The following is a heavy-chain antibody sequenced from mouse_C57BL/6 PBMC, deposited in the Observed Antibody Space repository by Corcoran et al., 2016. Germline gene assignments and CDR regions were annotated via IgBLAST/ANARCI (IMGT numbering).Heavy chain of an antibody. Sequence: QVQLQQSGAELVKPGSSVKISCKASGYAFSSYWMNWVKQRPGKGLEWIGQIYPGDGDTNYNGKFKGKATLTADKSSSTAYMQLSSRTSEDSAVYFCARRGYGSSYVGYFDYWGQGTTLTVSS. V-gene: IGHV1-80*01. CDR2: IYPGDGDT. D-gene: IGHD1-1*01. CDR3: ARRGYGSSYVGYFDY. CDR1: GYAFSSYW. J-gene: IGHJ2*01.